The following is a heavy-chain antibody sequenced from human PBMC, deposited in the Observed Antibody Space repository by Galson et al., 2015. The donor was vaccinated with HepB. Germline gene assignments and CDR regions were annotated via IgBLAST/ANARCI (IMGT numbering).Heavy chain of an antibody. CDR1: GFAFSSYS. CDR2: INYDGTNK. J-gene: IGHJ4*02. CDR3: ASSHVMSSYGVRWCPFDY. Sequence: SLRLSCAASGFAFSSYSMNWFRQAPGKGLEWVAVINYDGTNKYYAESAKGRFTISRDNAKNSLYLQMNSLRAEDTAVYYCASSHVMSSYGVRWCPFDYWGQGTLVTVSS. D-gene: IGHD4-23*01. V-gene: IGHV3-33*08.